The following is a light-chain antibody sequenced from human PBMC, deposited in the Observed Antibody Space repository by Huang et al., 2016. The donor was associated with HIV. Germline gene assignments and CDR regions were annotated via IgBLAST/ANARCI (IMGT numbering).Light chain of an antibody. CDR2: GAS. Sequence: EIVLTQSPGTLSLSPGERATLSCRASQSVSSTSLAWYQRKPGQAPRLLIYGASSRATGIPDRVSGSGSGTDFTLTISRLEPEDFAMYYCQQYGSSPPTFGQGTKVEIK. J-gene: IGKJ1*01. V-gene: IGKV3-20*01. CDR1: QSVSSTS. CDR3: QQYGSSPPT.